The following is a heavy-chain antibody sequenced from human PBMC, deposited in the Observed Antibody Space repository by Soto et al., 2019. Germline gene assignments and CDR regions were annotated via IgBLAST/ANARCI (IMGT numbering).Heavy chain of an antibody. J-gene: IGHJ3*02. CDR3: ARATYGDYVRGGVFDI. V-gene: IGHV3-7*05. D-gene: IGHD4-17*01. CDR2: IKQDGSEI. CDR1: GFTFSSYW. Sequence: EVQLVESGGGLVQPGGSLRLSCAASGFTFSSYWMSWVRQAPEKGLEWVANIKQDGSEIYYVDSLKGRFTISRDNAKNSLYLQMNSLRAEDTAVYYCARATYGDYVRGGVFDIWGQGTMVTVSS.